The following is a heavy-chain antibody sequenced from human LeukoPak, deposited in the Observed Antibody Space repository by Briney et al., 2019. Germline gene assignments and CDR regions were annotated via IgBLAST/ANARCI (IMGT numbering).Heavy chain of an antibody. J-gene: IGHJ6*02. D-gene: IGHD5-18*01. CDR1: GFTVSSNY. V-gene: IGHV3-53*01. Sequence: GGSLRLSCAASGFTVSSNYMSWVRQAPGKGLEWVSVIYSGGSTYYADSVKGRFTISRDNSKNTLCLQMNSLRAEDTAVYYCARDPTGYNYGDGYAYQYVMDVWGQGTTVAVSS. CDR2: IYSGGST. CDR3: ARDPTGYNYGDGYAYQYVMDV.